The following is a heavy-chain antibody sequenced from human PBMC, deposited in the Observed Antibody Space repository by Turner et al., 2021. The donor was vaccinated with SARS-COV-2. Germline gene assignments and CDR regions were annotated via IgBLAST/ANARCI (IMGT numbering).Heavy chain of an antibody. CDR1: GFSLSTSGVG. D-gene: IGHD3-10*01. CDR3: AHSEVSGFAEANFDY. V-gene: IGHV2-5*01. J-gene: IGHJ4*02. Sequence: QITLKESGPTLVKPTQTLTLTCTFSGFSLSTSGVGVGWIRQPPGKALEWLALIYWNDGKRYSPSLKSRLTITKDTSKNQVVLTMTNMDPVDTATYHCAHSEVSGFAEANFDYWGQGTLVTVSS. CDR2: IYWNDGK.